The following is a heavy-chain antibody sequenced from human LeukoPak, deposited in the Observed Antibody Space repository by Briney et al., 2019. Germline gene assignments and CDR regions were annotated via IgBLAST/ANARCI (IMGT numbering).Heavy chain of an antibody. CDR2: IEQDGSEK. CDR1: GFTFSSYW. V-gene: IGHV3-7*01. Sequence: GGSLRLSCAASGFTFSSYWMSWVRQAPGKGLEWVANIEQDGSEKYYVDSVKGRFTISRDNAKNSLYLQMNSLRAEDTAVYYCARDREWLFKRSYYYGMDVWGQGTTVTVSS. CDR3: ARDREWLFKRSYYYGMDV. D-gene: IGHD3-3*01. J-gene: IGHJ6*02.